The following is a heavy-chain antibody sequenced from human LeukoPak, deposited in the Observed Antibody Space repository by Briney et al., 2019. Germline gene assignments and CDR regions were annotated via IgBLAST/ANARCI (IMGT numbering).Heavy chain of an antibody. Sequence: GRSLRLSCTASGFTFSDYAMSWFRQAPGKGLEWVGFIRNKAYGGTAEYAASVKGRFTISRDDSKTIAYLQMNSLKTEDTAVYYCTREKRYFDWFQADYWGQGTLDTVSS. D-gene: IGHD3-9*01. CDR3: TREKRYFDWFQADY. CDR2: IRNKAYGGTA. V-gene: IGHV3-49*03. J-gene: IGHJ4*02. CDR1: GFTFSDYA.